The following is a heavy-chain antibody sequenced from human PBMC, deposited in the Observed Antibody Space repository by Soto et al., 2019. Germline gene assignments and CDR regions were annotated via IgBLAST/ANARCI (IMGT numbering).Heavy chain of an antibody. CDR2: INHSGST. Sequence: QVQLQQWGAGLLKPSETLSLTCAVYGVSFSGYYWSWIRQPPGKGLAWIGEINHSGSTNYNPSLKSRVNISVDTSKNQFSLKLSSVTAADTAVYYCARVHRFGYSSGWFYFDYWGQGTLVTVSS. CDR1: GVSFSGYY. D-gene: IGHD6-19*01. CDR3: ARVHRFGYSSGWFYFDY. J-gene: IGHJ4*02. V-gene: IGHV4-34*01.